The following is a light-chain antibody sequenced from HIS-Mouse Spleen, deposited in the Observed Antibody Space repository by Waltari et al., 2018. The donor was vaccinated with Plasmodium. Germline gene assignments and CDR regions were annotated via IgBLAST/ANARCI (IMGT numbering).Light chain of an antibody. CDR2: EDS. V-gene: IGLV3-10*01. Sequence: SYELPPPPSVSVSPRQTPRITCPADALPKNYVYWYQQESGQAPVLVIYEDSKRPSGIPERFSGASSGTMATLTRSGAQVEDEADYYCYSTDSSGNHRVFGGGTKLTVL. J-gene: IGLJ3*02. CDR1: ALPKNY. CDR3: YSTDSSGNHRV.